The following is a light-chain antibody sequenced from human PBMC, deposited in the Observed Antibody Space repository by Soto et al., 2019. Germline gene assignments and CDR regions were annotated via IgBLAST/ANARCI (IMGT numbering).Light chain of an antibody. Sequence: QAVVTQEPSLTVSPGGTVTLTCGSSTGPVTNSHYPYWFQQKPGQAPRTLIYDTSNKQSWTPARFSGSLLGGKAALTLSGAQPEDEAEYSCLLSYTAARPVFGGGTQLTVL. CDR2: DTS. J-gene: IGLJ7*01. V-gene: IGLV7-46*01. CDR1: TGPVTNSHY. CDR3: LLSYTAARPV.